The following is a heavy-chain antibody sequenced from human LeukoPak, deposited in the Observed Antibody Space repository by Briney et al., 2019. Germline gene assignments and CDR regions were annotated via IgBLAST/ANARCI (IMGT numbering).Heavy chain of an antibody. CDR2: ISAYNGNT. V-gene: IGHV1-18*01. CDR1: GYTFTRYG. Sequence: RASVKVSCKASGYTFTRYGISWVRQAPGQGLEWMGWISAYNGNTNYAQKLQGRVTMTTDTSTSTAYMELRSLRSDDTAVYYCARDRRIAVAGTKCYFDYWGQGTLVTVSS. CDR3: ARDRRIAVAGTKCYFDY. D-gene: IGHD6-19*01. J-gene: IGHJ4*02.